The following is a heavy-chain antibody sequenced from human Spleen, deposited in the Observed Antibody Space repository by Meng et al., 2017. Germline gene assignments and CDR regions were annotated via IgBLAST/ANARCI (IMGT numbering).Heavy chain of an antibody. D-gene: IGHD1-26*01. CDR3: AKDKGSGSYQGKYYFDY. V-gene: IGHV3-23*01. CDR2: ISGSGGST. Sequence: GGSLRLSCAASGFTFSSYAMSWVRQAPGKGLEWVSAISGSGGSTYYADSVKGRFTISRDNSKNSLYLQMNSLRAEDTALYYCAKDKGSGSYQGKYYFDYWGQGTLVTVSS. J-gene: IGHJ4*02. CDR1: GFTFSSYA.